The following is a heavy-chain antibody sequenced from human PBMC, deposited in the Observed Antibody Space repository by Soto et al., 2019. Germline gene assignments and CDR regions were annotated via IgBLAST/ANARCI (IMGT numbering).Heavy chain of an antibody. J-gene: IGHJ3*02. Sequence: QVQLVQSGAEVKKPGSSVKVSCKASGGTFSSYTISWVRQAPGQGLEWMGRIIPILGIANYAQKFQGRVTITADKSTSTAYMELSSLRSEDTAVYYCARVVEEVGYSGLMENAFDIWGQGTMVTVSS. CDR1: GGTFSSYT. CDR3: ARVVEEVGYSGLMENAFDI. CDR2: IIPILGIA. V-gene: IGHV1-69*02. D-gene: IGHD5-12*01.